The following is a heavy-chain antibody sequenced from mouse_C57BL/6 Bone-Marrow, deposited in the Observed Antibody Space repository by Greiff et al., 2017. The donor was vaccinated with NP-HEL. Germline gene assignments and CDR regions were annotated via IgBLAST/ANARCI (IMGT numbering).Heavy chain of an antibody. CDR2: IYPRSGNT. CDR3: AKDSSGLRRFAY. J-gene: IGHJ3*01. Sequence: VKLMESGAELARPGASVKLSCKASGYTFTSYGISWVKQRTGQGLEWIGEIYPRSGNTYYNEKFKGKATLTADKSSSTAYMELRSLTSEDSAVYFCAKDSSGLRRFAYWGQGTLVTVSA. D-gene: IGHD3-2*02. CDR1: GYTFTSYG. V-gene: IGHV1-81*01.